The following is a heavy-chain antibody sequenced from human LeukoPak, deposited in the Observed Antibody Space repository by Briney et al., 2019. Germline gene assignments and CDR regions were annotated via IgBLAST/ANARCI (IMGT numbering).Heavy chain of an antibody. V-gene: IGHV1-46*01. CDR3: ARALYSSSFLDY. CDR1: RGTLSSYA. CDR2: INPSVGST. D-gene: IGHD6-6*01. J-gene: IGHJ4*02. Sequence: GASVKVSCKASRGTLSSYAISWVRQAPGQGLEWMGIINPSVGSTSYAQKFQGRVTMTRDMSTSTVYMELSSLRSEDTAVYYCARALYSSSFLDYWGQGTLVTVSS.